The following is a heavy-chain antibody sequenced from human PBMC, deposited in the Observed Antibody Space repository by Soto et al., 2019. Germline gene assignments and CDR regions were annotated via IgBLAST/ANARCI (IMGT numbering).Heavy chain of an antibody. V-gene: IGHV4-59*01. CDR1: GGSISGYY. Sequence: KTSETLSLTCTVPGGSISGYYWSWIRQPPGKGLEWIGYIYYSGSTTYNPSLKSPVTISVDTSRNQFSLKLSSVTAADTAVYYCAKVRGDHSYFFDYWGQGTLVTVYS. D-gene: IGHD2-21*02. J-gene: IGHJ4*02. CDR2: IYYSGST. CDR3: AKVRGDHSYFFDY.